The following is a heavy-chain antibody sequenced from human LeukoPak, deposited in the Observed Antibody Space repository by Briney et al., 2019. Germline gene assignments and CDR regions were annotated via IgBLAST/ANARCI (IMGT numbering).Heavy chain of an antibody. V-gene: IGHV4-34*01. D-gene: IGHD3-22*01. CDR1: GGSFSGYY. CDR3: ARGNFYDTSGYSRGAFDI. J-gene: IGHJ3*02. Sequence: SETLSLTCAVYGGSFSGYYWSWIRQPPGKGLEWIGSIFHSGSTYYNPSLKSRVTISLATSKNQFSLKLKSVTAADTAVYYCARGNFYDTSGYSRGAFDIWGQGTMVTVSS. CDR2: IFHSGST.